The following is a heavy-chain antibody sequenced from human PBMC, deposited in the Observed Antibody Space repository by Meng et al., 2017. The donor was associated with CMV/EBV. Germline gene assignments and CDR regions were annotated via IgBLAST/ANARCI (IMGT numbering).Heavy chain of an antibody. V-gene: IGHV3-13*01. J-gene: IGHJ4*02. D-gene: IGHD1-26*01. Sequence: GESLKISCAASGFTFSSYDMHWVRQATGKGLEWVSAIGTAGDTYYPGSVKGRFTISRENAKNSLYLQMNSLRAGDTAVYYCARRVPRGGNSGSYFDYWGQGTLVTVSS. CDR2: IGTAGDT. CDR1: GFTFSSYD. CDR3: ARRVPRGGNSGSYFDY.